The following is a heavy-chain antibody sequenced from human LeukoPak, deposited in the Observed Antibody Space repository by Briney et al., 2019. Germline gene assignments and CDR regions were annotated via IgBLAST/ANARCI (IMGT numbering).Heavy chain of an antibody. CDR1: GFTVSSNY. D-gene: IGHD4-17*01. Sequence: SGRSLRLSCAASGFTVSSNYMSWVRQAPGKGLEWVSVIYSGGSTYYADSVKGRFTISRDNSKNTLYLQMNSLRAEDTAVYYCARSYGDYGRAFDIWGQGTMVTVSS. V-gene: IGHV3-53*01. CDR2: IYSGGST. J-gene: IGHJ3*02. CDR3: ARSYGDYGRAFDI.